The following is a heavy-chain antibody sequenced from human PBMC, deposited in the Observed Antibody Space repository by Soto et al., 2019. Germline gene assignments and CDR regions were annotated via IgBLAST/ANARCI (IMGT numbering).Heavy chain of an antibody. D-gene: IGHD3-10*01. CDR3: ARAVVRGVIINWLDL. V-gene: IGHV4-30-2*01. Sequence: PSETLSLTCAVSGGSISSGGYSWSWIRQPPGKGLEWIGYIYHSGSTYYNPSLKSRVTISVDRSKNQFSLKLSSVTAADTAVYYCARAVVRGVIINWLDLWGQGTLVTVSS. J-gene: IGHJ5*02. CDR1: GGSISSGGYS. CDR2: IYHSGST.